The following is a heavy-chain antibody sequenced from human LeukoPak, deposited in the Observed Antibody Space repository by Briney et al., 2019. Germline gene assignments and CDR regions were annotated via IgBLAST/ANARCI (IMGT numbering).Heavy chain of an antibody. J-gene: IGHJ4*02. V-gene: IGHV3-21*01. CDR1: GFTFSSYS. CDR2: ISSSSSYI. Sequence: PGGSLRLSCAASGFTFSSYSMNWVRQAPGKGLEWVSSISSSSSYIYYADSVKGRFTISRDNAKNSLYLQMNSLRAEDTAVYYCARDSLPIAGETYFDYWGQGTLVTVSS. D-gene: IGHD6-13*01. CDR3: ARDSLPIAGETYFDY.